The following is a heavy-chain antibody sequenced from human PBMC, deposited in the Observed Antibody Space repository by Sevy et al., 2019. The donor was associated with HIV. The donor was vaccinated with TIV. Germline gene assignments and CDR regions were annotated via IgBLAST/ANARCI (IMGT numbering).Heavy chain of an antibody. D-gene: IGHD2-8*01. CDR3: AREGCTKPHDY. Sequence: GGSLRLSCAASGFTFSKYSMSWVRQPPGKGLEWVSTLSFGCGEINHADSVKGRFTISRDNSKNSLYLQMNNLRAEDTAVYYCAREGCTKPHDYWGQGTLLTVSS. J-gene: IGHJ4*02. CDR2: LSFGCGEI. CDR1: GFTFSKYS. V-gene: IGHV3-23*01.